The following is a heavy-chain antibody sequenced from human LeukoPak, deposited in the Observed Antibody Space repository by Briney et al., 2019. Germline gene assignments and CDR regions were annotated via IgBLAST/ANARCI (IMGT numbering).Heavy chain of an antibody. V-gene: IGHV3-53*01. CDR3: ATTTGSFGFGAFDI. CDR2: IFSGGST. D-gene: IGHD1-1*01. CDR1: GFTVSGNY. Sequence: GGSLRFSCAASGFTVSGNYMSWVRQAPGKGLEGGSVIFSGGSTYYADSVKGRFTISRDNSKTTLYLKMNRLSAEDTAVYYCATTTGSFGFGAFDIWGQGTMVTVSS. J-gene: IGHJ3*02.